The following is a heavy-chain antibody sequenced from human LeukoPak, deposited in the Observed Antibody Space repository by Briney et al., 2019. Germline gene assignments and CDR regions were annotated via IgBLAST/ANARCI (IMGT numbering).Heavy chain of an antibody. D-gene: IGHD2-21*02. V-gene: IGHV3-53*01. CDR3: AREMAVTDGAFDI. J-gene: IGHJ3*02. Sequence: VSVIYSGGSTYYADSVKGRFTISRDNSKNTLYLQMNSLRAEDTAVYYCAREMAVTDGAFDIWGQGTMVTVSS. CDR2: IYSGGST.